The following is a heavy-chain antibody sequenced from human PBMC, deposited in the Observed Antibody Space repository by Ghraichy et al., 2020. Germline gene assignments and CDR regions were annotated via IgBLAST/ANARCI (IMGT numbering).Heavy chain of an antibody. CDR3: ARSRRKFDAFDI. Sequence: GGSLRLSCAGSGFTFSDYYMNWIRQAPGKGLEWISYSSGDGYTTHYTYSGKGRFTISRDNAKNSLYLQMNSLSVEDTAVYYCARSRRKFDAFDIWGQGTMVSVSS. J-gene: IGHJ3*02. CDR2: SSGDGYTT. CDR1: GFTFSDYY. V-gene: IGHV3-11*01.